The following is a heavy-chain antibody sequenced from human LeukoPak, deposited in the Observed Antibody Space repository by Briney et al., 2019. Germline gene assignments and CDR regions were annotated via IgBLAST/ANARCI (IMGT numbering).Heavy chain of an antibody. D-gene: IGHD5-18*01. CDR2: ISSSSSYI. CDR3: ARGGYSYGYSYYFDY. CDR1: GFTFSSYS. V-gene: IGHV3-21*01. J-gene: IGHJ4*02. Sequence: GGSLRLSCAASGFTFSSYSMNWVRQAPGKGLEWVSSISSSSSYIYYADSVKGRFTISRDNAKNSLYLQMNSLRAEDTAVYYCARGGYSYGYSYYFDYWGQGTLVTVSS.